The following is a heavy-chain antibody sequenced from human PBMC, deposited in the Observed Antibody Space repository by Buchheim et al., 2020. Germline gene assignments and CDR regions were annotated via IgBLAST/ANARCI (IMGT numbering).Heavy chain of an antibody. D-gene: IGHD1-26*01. CDR1: GFIFSTYA. CDR2: IRDSGCKI. J-gene: IGHJ4*02. V-gene: IGHV3-23*04. CDR3: AKGPSLSGTYFDY. Sequence: EVQLVESGGGLVQPGGSLRLSCAASGFIFSTYAMSWVRQAPGKGLEWVSSIRDSGCKIYYADSVKGRFTIFRDNSKQPLYLQMNSLRAEDTAVYYCAKGPSLSGTYFDYWGQGTL.